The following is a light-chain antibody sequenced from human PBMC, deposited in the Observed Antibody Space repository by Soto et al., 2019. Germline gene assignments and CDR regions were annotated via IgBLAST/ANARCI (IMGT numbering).Light chain of an antibody. Sequence: AIPLTQSPSSLSATVGDTVTITCRASRGIGNSVAWYQQKPGSPPRLLISDVSTLETGVPSRFSGSESGPSFTLTISSLQPEDFGAYYCQQFTTYPLIFGGGTQLEI. J-gene: IGKJ4*01. CDR2: DVS. CDR3: QQFTTYPLI. CDR1: RGIGNS. V-gene: IGKV1-13*02.